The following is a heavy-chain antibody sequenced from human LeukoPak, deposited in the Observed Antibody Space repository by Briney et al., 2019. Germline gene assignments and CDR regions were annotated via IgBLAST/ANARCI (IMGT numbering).Heavy chain of an antibody. CDR2: ISSSGSTI. CDR3: AKENYYDSSGYHLGDY. D-gene: IGHD3-22*01. J-gene: IGHJ4*02. Sequence: GGSLRLSCAASGFTFGDYYMSWIRQAPGKGLEWASYISSSGSTIYYADSVKGRFTISRDNAKNSLYLQMNSLRAEDTAVYYCAKENYYDSSGYHLGDYWGQGTLVTVSS. V-gene: IGHV3-11*01. CDR1: GFTFGDYY.